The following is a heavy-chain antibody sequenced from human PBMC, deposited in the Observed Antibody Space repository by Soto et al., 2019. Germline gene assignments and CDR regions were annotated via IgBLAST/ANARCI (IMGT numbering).Heavy chain of an antibody. CDR3: AGSTYYYDSSGYYYFDY. CDR1: GFTFSDYY. Sequence: PGGSLRLSCAASGFTFSDYYMSWIRQTPGKGLEWVSYITGGSGYTNYADSVKGRFTISRDNAKNSLYLQMNSLRAEDTAVYYCAGSTYYYDSSGYYYFDYWGQGTLVTVSS. CDR2: ITGGSGYT. D-gene: IGHD3-22*01. J-gene: IGHJ4*02. V-gene: IGHV3-11*03.